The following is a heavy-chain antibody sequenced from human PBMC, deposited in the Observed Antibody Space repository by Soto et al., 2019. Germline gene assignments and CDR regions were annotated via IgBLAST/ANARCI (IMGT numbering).Heavy chain of an antibody. J-gene: IGHJ4*02. Sequence: KPSETLSLTCSVSGTSVSNYYWSWIRQPAGKGLEHIGRIYTSGSTSYNPSLKSRVTMSMDTSQTQIYLNLTSVTAADTAVYYCARGGIQLSYAFDHWGKGSLVTVSS. CDR1: GTSVSNYY. CDR3: ARGGIQLSYAFDH. V-gene: IGHV4-4*07. CDR2: IYTSGST. D-gene: IGHD3-10*01.